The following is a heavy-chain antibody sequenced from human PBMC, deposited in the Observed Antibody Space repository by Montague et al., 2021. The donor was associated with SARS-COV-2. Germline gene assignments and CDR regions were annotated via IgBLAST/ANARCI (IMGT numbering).Heavy chain of an antibody. J-gene: IGHJ6*02. V-gene: IGHV3-48*04. CDR2: ISSSSSTI. Sequence: SLRLSCAASGFTFSSYSMNWVRQAPGKGLEWVSYISSSSSTIYYADSVKGRFTISRDNAKSPLYLQMNSLRAEDTAVYYCARDRLVKYVDYYYYYGMGVWGQGTTVTVSS. D-gene: IGHD6-6*01. CDR3: ARDRLVKYVDYYYYYGMGV. CDR1: GFTFSSYS.